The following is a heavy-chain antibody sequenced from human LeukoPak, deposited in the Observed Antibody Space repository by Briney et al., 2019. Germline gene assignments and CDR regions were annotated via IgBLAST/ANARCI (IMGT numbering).Heavy chain of an antibody. CDR1: GVSISSGGYS. CDR3: ARRVTAPPYYFDY. V-gene: IGHV4-30-2*01. J-gene: IGHJ4*02. CDR2: IYHSGST. Sequence: PSETLSLTCAVSGVSISSGGYSWSWIRQPPGKGLEWIGYIYHSGSTYYNPSLKSRVTISVDRSRNQFSLKLSSVTAADTAVYYCARRVTAPPYYFDYWGQGTLVTVSS. D-gene: IGHD2-21*02.